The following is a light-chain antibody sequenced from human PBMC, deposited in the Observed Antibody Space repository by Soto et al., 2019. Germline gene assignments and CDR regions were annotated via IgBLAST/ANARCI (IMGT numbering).Light chain of an antibody. V-gene: IGKV3-15*01. Sequence: ETVMTQSPATLSVSPGDRVTLSCRASQSFGTNLLWLQQSPGQPPRLLISGASDRVAGVPDRFSGSGSGTDFTLTISGLQSEDCAVYYCQHYAGWPRTFGQGTKLEIK. J-gene: IGKJ2*01. CDR3: QHYAGWPRT. CDR2: GAS. CDR1: QSFGTN.